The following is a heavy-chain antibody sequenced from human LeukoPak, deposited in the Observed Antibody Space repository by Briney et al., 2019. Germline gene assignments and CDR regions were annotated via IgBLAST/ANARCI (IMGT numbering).Heavy chain of an antibody. CDR2: ISGSGGST. CDR3: AKAYFAMVRGPFDY. V-gene: IGHV3-23*01. Sequence: GGSLRLSCAASGFTFSSYAMSWVRQAPGKGLEWVSAISGSGGSTYYADSVKGRFTISRDNPKNTLYLQMNSLRAEDTAVYYCAKAYFAMVRGPFDYWGQGTLVTVSS. D-gene: IGHD3-10*01. J-gene: IGHJ4*02. CDR1: GFTFSSYA.